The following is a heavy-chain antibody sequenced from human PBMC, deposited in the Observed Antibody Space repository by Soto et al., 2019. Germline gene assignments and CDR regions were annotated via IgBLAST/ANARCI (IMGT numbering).Heavy chain of an antibody. Sequence: WGSLRLSCSACVCTFSNYGMHWVRQAPGKGLEWVAVISFDGNNKYYSDSVKGRFTISRDNSKNMVFLQMNSLRTEETAVYYCVKTKEPFYDSSPGDXWGQGTRVTVSX. CDR1: VCTFSNYG. V-gene: IGHV3-30*18. D-gene: IGHD3-22*01. J-gene: IGHJ4*02. CDR2: ISFDGNNK. CDR3: VKTKEPFYDSSPGDX.